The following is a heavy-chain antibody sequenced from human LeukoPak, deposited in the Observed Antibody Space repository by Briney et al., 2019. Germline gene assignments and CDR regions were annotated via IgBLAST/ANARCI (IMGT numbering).Heavy chain of an antibody. CDR3: AKDLQLPIAAAGRFPTTGLDY. CDR2: IRYDGSNK. CDR1: GFTFSSYG. J-gene: IGHJ4*02. D-gene: IGHD6-13*01. V-gene: IGHV3-30*02. Sequence: GGSLRLSCAASGFTFSSYGMHWVRQAPGKGLEWVAFIRYDGSNKYYADSVKGRFTISRDNSKNTLYLQMNSLRAEDTAVYYCAKDLQLPIAAAGRFPTTGLDYWGQGTLVTVSS.